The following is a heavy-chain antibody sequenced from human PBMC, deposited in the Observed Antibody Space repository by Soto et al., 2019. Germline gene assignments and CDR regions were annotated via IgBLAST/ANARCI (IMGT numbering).Heavy chain of an antibody. CDR3: ARDSSGWSLGFDY. J-gene: IGHJ4*02. D-gene: IGHD6-19*01. CDR1: GGSISSYY. V-gene: IGHV4-59*01. CDR2: IYYSGST. Sequence: SETLSLTCTVSGGSISSYYWSWIRQPPGKGLEWIGYIYYSGSTNYNPSLKRRVTISVDTSKNQFSLKLSSVTAADTAVYYCARDSSGWSLGFDYWGQGTLVTVSS.